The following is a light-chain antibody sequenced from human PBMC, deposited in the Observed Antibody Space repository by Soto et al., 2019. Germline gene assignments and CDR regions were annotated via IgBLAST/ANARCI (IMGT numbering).Light chain of an antibody. CDR3: AAWDDSLSAGV. CDR2: SNN. Sequence: QSVLTQPPSASGTPGQRVTISCSGSSSNIGSNYVYWYQQLPGTAPKLLIYSNNQRPSGVPDRFSGSKSGTSASLAISGLRSEDEDDYYCAAWDDSLSAGVFGGGTKLTVL. V-gene: IGLV1-47*02. CDR1: SSNIGSNY. J-gene: IGLJ2*01.